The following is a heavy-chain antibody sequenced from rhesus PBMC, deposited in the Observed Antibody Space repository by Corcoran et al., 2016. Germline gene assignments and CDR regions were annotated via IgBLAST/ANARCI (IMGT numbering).Heavy chain of an antibody. V-gene: IGHV4-173*01. D-gene: IGHD2-8*01. J-gene: IGHJ4*01. CDR2: ISGSDGTT. Sequence: QLQLQESGPGLVKPSETLSLTCAVSGGSISSNWWSWIRQPPGKGLEWIGRISGSDGTTSYNPSLMSRVTISTDTSKNQFSLKRSSVTAADTAVYYCARMLGYCSGGVCCGFEYWGQGVLVTVSS. CDR1: GGSISSNW. CDR3: ARMLGYCSGGVCCGFEY.